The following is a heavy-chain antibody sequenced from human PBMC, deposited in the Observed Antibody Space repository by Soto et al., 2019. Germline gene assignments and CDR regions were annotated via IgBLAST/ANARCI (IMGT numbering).Heavy chain of an antibody. V-gene: IGHV4-4*07. Sequence: SETLSLTCSVPGGAISSYYWSWVRQPAGKGLEWIGRVFSSGSTNYNASLKSRVTMSIDTSKNEVSLTLRSVTAADTGVYYCARVAFSYFGMDVWGPGTTVTVSS. CDR1: GGAISSYY. J-gene: IGHJ6*02. CDR3: ARVAFSYFGMDV. CDR2: VFSSGST. D-gene: IGHD3-3*02.